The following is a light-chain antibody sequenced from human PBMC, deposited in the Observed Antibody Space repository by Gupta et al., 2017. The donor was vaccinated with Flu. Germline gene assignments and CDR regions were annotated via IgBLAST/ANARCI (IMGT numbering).Light chain of an antibody. J-gene: IGKJ2*01. Sequence: EVVLTQSPGTLSLSPGETATLSCRASQGVSSSYLTWYQQRPGQPPRLLIYGASSRASGVPDRFSGGGSGTAYTLTISSLEPEDFVVYYCQQYGSSPPYTFGPGTKLEIK. CDR1: QGVSSSY. CDR2: GAS. CDR3: QQYGSSPPYT. V-gene: IGKV3-20*01.